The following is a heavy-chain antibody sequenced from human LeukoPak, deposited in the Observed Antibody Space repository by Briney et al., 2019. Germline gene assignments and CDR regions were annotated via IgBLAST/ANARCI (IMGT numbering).Heavy chain of an antibody. D-gene: IGHD1-26*01. V-gene: IGHV3-53*01. Sequence: GGSLRLSCAASGFTVSSNYMSWVRQAPGKGLEWVSVIYGGGGTFYADSVKGRFTISRENAKNSIYLQMNSLRAEDTAVYYCARGRYSGSYLIDYWGQGTLVTVSS. CDR1: GFTVSSNY. CDR2: IYGGGGT. J-gene: IGHJ4*02. CDR3: ARGRYSGSYLIDY.